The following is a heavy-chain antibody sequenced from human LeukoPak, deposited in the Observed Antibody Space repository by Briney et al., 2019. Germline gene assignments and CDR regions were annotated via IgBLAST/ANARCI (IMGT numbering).Heavy chain of an antibody. V-gene: IGHV4-59*01. J-gene: IGHJ6*03. CDR3: ARGPTATIFGLTYYYMDV. D-gene: IGHD3/OR15-3a*01. CDR1: GGSFSGYY. CDR2: VYSTGGT. Sequence: SETLSLTCAVYGGSFSGYYWSWIRQPPGKGLEWIGYVYSTGGTSGSTDYNPSLKSRVTISVDTSKNQFSLKLSSVTAADTAVYYCARGPTATIFGLTYYYMDVWGKGTTVTVSS.